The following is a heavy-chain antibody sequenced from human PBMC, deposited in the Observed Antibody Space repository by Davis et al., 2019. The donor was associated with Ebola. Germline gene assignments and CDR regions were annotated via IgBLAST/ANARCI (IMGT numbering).Heavy chain of an antibody. CDR2: MNPNSGNT. V-gene: IGHV1-8*02. J-gene: IGHJ4*02. CDR3: ARRHD. CDR1: GYTVTGYY. Sequence: AASVKVSCKASGYTVTGYYMHWVRQAPGQGLEWMGWMNPNSGNTGYAQKFQGRVTMTRNTSISTAYMELSSLRSEDTAVYYCARRHDWGQGTLVTVSS.